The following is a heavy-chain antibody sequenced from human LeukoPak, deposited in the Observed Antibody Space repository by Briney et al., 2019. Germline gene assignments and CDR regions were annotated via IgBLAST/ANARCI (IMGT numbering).Heavy chain of an antibody. D-gene: IGHD5-24*01. J-gene: IGHJ4*02. CDR3: TRVFRRDGYNSIEY. CDR2: IRIKTSGGTT. Sequence: PGGSLRLSCAASGFTFGDYEMIWVRQAPGKGLEWVGFIRIKTSGGTTEYAASVKGRFTISRDDSESIADLQMNSLKAEDTAVYYCTRVFRRDGYNSIEYWGQGPLVTVSS. CDR1: GFTFGDYE. V-gene: IGHV3-49*04.